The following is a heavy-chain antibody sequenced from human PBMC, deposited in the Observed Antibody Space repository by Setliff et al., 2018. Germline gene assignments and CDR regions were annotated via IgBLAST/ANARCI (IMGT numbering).Heavy chain of an antibody. CDR1: GLTFSSYW. Sequence: GGSLRLSCAASGLTFSSYWMTWVRQAPGKGLEWLANIKQDGSERFYVDSVKGRFTISRDNTKTSLYLQMNSLRAEDTAVYYCAKNHLAGTPHVYFDYWGQGTLVTVSS. J-gene: IGHJ4*02. D-gene: IGHD6-19*01. V-gene: IGHV3-7*01. CDR2: IKQDGSER. CDR3: AKNHLAGTPHVYFDY.